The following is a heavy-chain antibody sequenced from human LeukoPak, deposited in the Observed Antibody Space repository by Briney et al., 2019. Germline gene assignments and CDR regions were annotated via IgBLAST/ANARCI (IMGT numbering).Heavy chain of an antibody. CDR1: GGSFSGYY. CDR2: INHSGST. CDR3: ARRGGGVIPRPYYYYYMDV. Sequence: PSETLSLTCAVYGGSFSGYYWSWIRQPPGKGLEWIGEINHSGSTNYNPSLKSRVTISVDTSKNQFSLKLSSVTAADTAVYYCARRGGGVIPRPYYYYYMDVWGKGTTVTISS. V-gene: IGHV4-34*01. D-gene: IGHD3-16*02. J-gene: IGHJ6*03.